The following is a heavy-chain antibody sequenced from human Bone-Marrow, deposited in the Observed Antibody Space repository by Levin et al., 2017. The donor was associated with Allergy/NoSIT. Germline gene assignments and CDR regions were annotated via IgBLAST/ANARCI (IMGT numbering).Heavy chain of an antibody. V-gene: IGHV1-69*06. J-gene: IGHJ4*02. Sequence: KISCSVSGGPFSSYTITWVRQAPGQGLEWMGGIIPLFDTPNYAQKFQGRVTITADKSTSTVYVEVSSLRSDDTAVYYCARKHGQYFDYWGLGTLVTVAS. D-gene: IGHD2-21*01. CDR1: GGPFSSYT. CDR3: ARKHGQYFDY. CDR2: IIPLFDTP.